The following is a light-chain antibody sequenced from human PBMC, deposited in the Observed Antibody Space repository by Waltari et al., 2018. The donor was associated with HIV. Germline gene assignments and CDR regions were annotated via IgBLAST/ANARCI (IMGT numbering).Light chain of an antibody. CDR1: SSDVGGCKF. Sequence: QSALTQPASVSGSPGQSISISCTGTSSDVGGCKFVSWYQQHPGKAPKLLIYEGTKRPSGVSNRFSASKSGNTASLTISGLQAEDEADYYCCSCATPNTRVFGGGTKLTVL. CDR2: EGT. V-gene: IGLV2-23*01. CDR3: CSCATPNTRV. J-gene: IGLJ3*02.